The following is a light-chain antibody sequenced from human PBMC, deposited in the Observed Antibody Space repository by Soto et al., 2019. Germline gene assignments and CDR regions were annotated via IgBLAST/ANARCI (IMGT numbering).Light chain of an antibody. CDR2: DVS. Sequence: QSALTEPASVSGSPGQSITISCTGTSSDGGGYDFVSWYQHHPGKAPRLMIYDVSHRPSGVSDRFSASKSGNTASLTISGLLAEDEADYYCSSYTSISTYVFGTGTKVTVL. CDR3: SSYTSISTYV. J-gene: IGLJ1*01. CDR1: SSDGGGYDF. V-gene: IGLV2-14*03.